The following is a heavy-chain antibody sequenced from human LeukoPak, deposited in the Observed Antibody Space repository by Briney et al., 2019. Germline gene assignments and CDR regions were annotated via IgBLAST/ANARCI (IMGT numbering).Heavy chain of an antibody. Sequence: GSLRLSCAASGFTLSSYSMNWVRQAPGKGLEWVSSISSSSSYIYYADSVKGRFTISRDNAKNSLYLQMNSLRAEDTAVYYCARYSSSSGGAAYYLDYWGHGTLVTVSS. CDR2: ISSSSSYI. CDR3: ARYSSSSGGAAYYLDY. J-gene: IGHJ4*01. V-gene: IGHV3-21*01. CDR1: GFTLSSYS. D-gene: IGHD6-6*01.